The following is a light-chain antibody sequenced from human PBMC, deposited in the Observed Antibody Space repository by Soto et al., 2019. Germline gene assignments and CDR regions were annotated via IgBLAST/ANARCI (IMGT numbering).Light chain of an antibody. CDR3: NSFTTTSSII. J-gene: IGLJ2*01. CDR1: SSDVGNYNY. Sequence: QSALTQPASVSGSPGQSITISCTGTSSDVGNYNYVSWYQQHPGKAPKLMIYDVTIRPSGVSSRFSGSKSGNTASLTISGLQAEDEGDYYCNSFTTTSSIIFGSGTKLTVL. CDR2: DVT. V-gene: IGLV2-14*03.